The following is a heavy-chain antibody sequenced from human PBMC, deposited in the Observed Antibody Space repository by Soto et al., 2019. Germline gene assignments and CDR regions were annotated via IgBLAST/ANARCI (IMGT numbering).Heavy chain of an antibody. CDR1: GYSFDTFG. D-gene: IGHD2-15*01. J-gene: IGHJ2*01. Sequence: QVQVVQSGAEVKKPGASVKVACKASGYSFDTFGMSWVRQAPGQGLEWMGWISIEKGDTNSAQKFQDRVTMTTDTCTSTAYMELRSLTSDDTAVYYCARCYCSVGSCFTCWQFDLWGRGTLVTVSS. CDR3: ARCYCSVGSCFTCWQFDL. CDR2: ISIEKGDT. V-gene: IGHV1-18*01.